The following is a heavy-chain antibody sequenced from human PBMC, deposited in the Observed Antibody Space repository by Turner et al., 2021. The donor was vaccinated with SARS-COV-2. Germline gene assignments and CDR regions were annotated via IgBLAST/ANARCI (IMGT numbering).Heavy chain of an antibody. J-gene: IGHJ4*02. Sequence: QLQLQESGPRLVKPSATLSLTFTVSGDSIAGSAYYWGWIRQSPAKGLEWIGTVDSGGTTYYKPSLKRRITLSVDTSTNHFYLNLYSVTAADTAVYYCVRLSLVYGDYAEYWGQGALVTVSS. V-gene: IGHV4-39*02. CDR3: VRLSLVYGDYAEY. CDR1: GDSIAGSAYY. D-gene: IGHD4-17*01. CDR2: VDSGGTT.